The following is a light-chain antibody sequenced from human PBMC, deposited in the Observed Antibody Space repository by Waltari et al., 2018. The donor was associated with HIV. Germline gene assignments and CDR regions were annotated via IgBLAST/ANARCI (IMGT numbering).Light chain of an antibody. Sequence: DIVMTQSPDSLALSLGETATISCKSSQTISYSSKNKTFLAWYQQKPGQTPRLLISWEHKRDSGVPERFSGSGSGTDFTLTISSLQAEDVAFYFCQQSCTVPRTFGPGTKVEVK. CDR3: QQSCTVPRT. V-gene: IGKV4-1*01. J-gene: IGKJ1*01. CDR1: QTISYSSKNKTF. CDR2: WEH.